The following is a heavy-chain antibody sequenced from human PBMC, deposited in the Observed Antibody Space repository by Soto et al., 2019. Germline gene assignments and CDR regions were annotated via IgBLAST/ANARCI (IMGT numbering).Heavy chain of an antibody. J-gene: IGHJ6*02. D-gene: IGHD3-3*01. Sequence: SLRLSCAASGFTFSSYGMHWVRQAPGKGLEWVAVISYDGSNKYYADSVKGRFTISRDNSKNTLYLQMNSLRAEDTAVYYCAKAARGPLRFFRVPPFYYYGMDVWGQGPTVTVSS. CDR2: ISYDGSNK. V-gene: IGHV3-30*18. CDR3: AKAARGPLRFFRVPPFYYYGMDV. CDR1: GFTFSSYG.